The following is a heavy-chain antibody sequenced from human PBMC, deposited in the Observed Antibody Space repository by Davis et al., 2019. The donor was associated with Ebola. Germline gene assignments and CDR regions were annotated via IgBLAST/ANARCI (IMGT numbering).Heavy chain of an antibody. D-gene: IGHD3-16*01. V-gene: IGHV1-2*06. CDR3: AQLRLGESREY. CDR2: INPNSGGT. J-gene: IGHJ4*02. Sequence: ASVKVSCKASGYNFNDYYMHWVRPAPGQGLEWMGRINPNSGGTNYAQKFLGRVTITRDTSVGTAYMEFSRLTSDDTAVYYCAQLRLGESREYWGQGTLVTVSS. CDR1: GYNFNDYY.